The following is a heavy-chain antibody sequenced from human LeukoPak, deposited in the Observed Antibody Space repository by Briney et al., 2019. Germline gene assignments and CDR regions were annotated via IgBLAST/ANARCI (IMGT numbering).Heavy chain of an antibody. CDR1: GYTFTGYY. CDR2: INPNSGGT. Sequence: GASVKVSCKASGYTFTGYYMHWVRQAPGQGLEWMGWINPNSGGTNYAQKFQGRVTMTRDTSISTAYMELSRLRSDDTAVYYCARLSTGYSSSWYTAEYFQHWGQGTLVTVSS. V-gene: IGHV1-2*02. J-gene: IGHJ1*01. CDR3: ARLSTGYSSSWYTAEYFQH. D-gene: IGHD6-13*01.